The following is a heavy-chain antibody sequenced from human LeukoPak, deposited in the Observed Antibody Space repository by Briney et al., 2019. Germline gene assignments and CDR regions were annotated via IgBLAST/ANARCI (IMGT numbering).Heavy chain of an antibody. Sequence: PGGSLRLSCAASGFTFSSYSMNWVRQAPGKGLEWVSYISSSSSTIYYADSVKGRFTISRDNSKNTLYLQMNSLRAEDTAVYYCATDPDYYDSSGYRHYWGQGTLVTVSS. D-gene: IGHD3-22*01. J-gene: IGHJ4*02. CDR3: ATDPDYYDSSGYRHY. V-gene: IGHV3-48*01. CDR2: ISSSSSTI. CDR1: GFTFSSYS.